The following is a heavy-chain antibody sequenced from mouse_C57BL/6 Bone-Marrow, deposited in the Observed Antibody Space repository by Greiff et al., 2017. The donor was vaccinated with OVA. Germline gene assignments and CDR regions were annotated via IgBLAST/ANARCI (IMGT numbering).Heavy chain of an antibody. Sequence: EVKLMESGPGLAKPSQTLSLTCSVTGYSIPSDYWNWIRKFPGNKLEYMGYISYSGSTYYNPSLKSRISITRDTSKNQYYLQLNSVTTEDTATDYGARSDWDAWYFDVWGTGTTVTVSS. CDR3: ARSDWDAWYFDV. CDR1: GYSIPSDY. D-gene: IGHD4-1*01. V-gene: IGHV3-8*01. CDR2: ISYSGST. J-gene: IGHJ1*03.